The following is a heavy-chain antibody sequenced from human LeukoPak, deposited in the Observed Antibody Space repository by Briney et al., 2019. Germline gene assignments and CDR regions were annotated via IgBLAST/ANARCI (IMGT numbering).Heavy chain of an antibody. D-gene: IGHD3-3*01. Sequence: PSETLSLTCAVYGGSFSGYYWSWIRQPPGKGLEWIGEINHSGSTNYNPSLKSRVTISVDTSKNQFSLKLSSVTAADTAVYYCASLYCDFWSGSYYMDVWGKGTTVTVSS. CDR3: ASLYCDFWSGSYYMDV. V-gene: IGHV4-34*01. CDR1: GGSFSGYY. J-gene: IGHJ6*03. CDR2: INHSGST.